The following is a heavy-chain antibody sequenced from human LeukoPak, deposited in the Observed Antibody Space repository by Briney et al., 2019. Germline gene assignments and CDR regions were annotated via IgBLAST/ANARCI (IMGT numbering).Heavy chain of an antibody. D-gene: IGHD3-22*01. CDR3: AKAQGTLVNFYAYGMDV. J-gene: IGHJ6*02. CDR2: ISHDGNDK. V-gene: IGHV3-30*18. Sequence: GGSLRLSCLASGFTFRRSGLHWVRQAPGKGLEWLAGISHDGNDKYSADFVEGRFTISRDTSNNTLYLQMSSLTTEDTAVYYCAKAQGTLVNFYAYGMDVWGHGTTVTVSS. CDR1: GFTFRRSG.